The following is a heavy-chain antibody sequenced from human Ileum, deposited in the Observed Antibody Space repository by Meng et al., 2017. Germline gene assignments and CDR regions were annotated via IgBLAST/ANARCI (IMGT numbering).Heavy chain of an antibody. CDR2: MSYSGST. CDR3: ARGGAVAGVWWYFDL. V-gene: IGHV4-39*07. Sequence: QLQVPEAGQGLVKPSETLSLTCTVSGGSISNTNYDWAWIRQPPGKGLEWIGRMSYSGSTYFNPSLKSRVAISVDTSNNQVSLKLSFVTAADTAVYYCARGGAVAGVWWYFDLWGRGTLVTVSS. CDR1: GGSISNTNYD. J-gene: IGHJ2*01. D-gene: IGHD6-19*01.